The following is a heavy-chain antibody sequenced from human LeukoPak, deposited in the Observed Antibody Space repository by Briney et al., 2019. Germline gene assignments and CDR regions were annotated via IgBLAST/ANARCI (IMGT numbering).Heavy chain of an antibody. Sequence: PGRSLGLFCAASGFTFDDYAMHWVRQAPGEGLEGVSGISWSNGSIGYADSVKGRFTISRDNAKNSLYLQMNSLRAEDTALYYCAKGDGYTFGVDFDYWGQGTLVTVSS. J-gene: IGHJ4*02. D-gene: IGHD5-24*01. CDR1: GFTFDDYA. V-gene: IGHV3-9*01. CDR3: AKGDGYTFGVDFDY. CDR2: ISWSNGSI.